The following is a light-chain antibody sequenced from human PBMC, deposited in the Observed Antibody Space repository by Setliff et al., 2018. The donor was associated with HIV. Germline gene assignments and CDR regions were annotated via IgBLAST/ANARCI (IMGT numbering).Light chain of an antibody. CDR3: SSYAITNTLP. J-gene: IGLJ1*01. CDR2: EVR. Sequence: QSALTQPASVSGSPGQSITISCTGTSRDVGGYNYVSWYQQHPGKAPKRIIYEVRNRPSGVSSRFSGSKSGNTASLTISGLQTEDEADYYWSSYAITNTLPFGTGTKVTVL. CDR1: SRDVGGYNY. V-gene: IGLV2-14*01.